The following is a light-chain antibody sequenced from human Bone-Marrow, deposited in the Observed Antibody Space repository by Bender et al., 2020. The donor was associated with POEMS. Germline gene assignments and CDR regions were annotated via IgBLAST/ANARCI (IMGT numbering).Light chain of an antibody. V-gene: IGLV1-40*01. J-gene: IGLJ3*02. CDR1: SSNTGSGYD. CDR2: GYN. Sequence: QSVLTQPPSVSGSPGQSITISCTGSSSNTGSGYDINWYQHLPGTAPKLLIYGYNNRPSGVPDRFSGSKSGTSASLAITGLQAEDEADYYCSSFTSSNTLVFGGMTKVTVL. CDR3: SSFTSSNTLV.